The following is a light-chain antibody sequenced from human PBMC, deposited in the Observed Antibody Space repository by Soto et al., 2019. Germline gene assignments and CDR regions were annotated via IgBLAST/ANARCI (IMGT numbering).Light chain of an antibody. J-gene: IGKJ1*01. V-gene: IGKV3-20*01. CDR3: HQYGDSPQT. CDR1: QSVTTSY. CDR2: GTS. Sequence: EIVLTQSPGTLSLSPGERATLSCRTSQSVTTSYSAWYQQKPGQAPRLLIYGTSIRATGVPDRFSGSGSATDFTLTISRLEPEDFAVYYCHQYGDSPQTFGQGTKVEI.